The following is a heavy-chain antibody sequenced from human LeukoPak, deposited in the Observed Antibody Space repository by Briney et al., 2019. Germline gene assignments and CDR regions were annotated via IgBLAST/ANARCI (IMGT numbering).Heavy chain of an antibody. J-gene: IGHJ4*02. D-gene: IGHD3-22*01. CDR3: ARRKNYYDSSGYVLLFDY. CDR1: GGSISSYY. CDR2: IYYSGST. V-gene: IGHV4-59*04. Sequence: SETLSLTCTVSGGSISSYYWSWIRQPPGKGLEWIGYIYYSGSTYYNPSLKSRVTISVDTSKNQFSLKLSSVTAADTAVYYCARRKNYYDSSGYVLLFDYWGQGTLVTVSS.